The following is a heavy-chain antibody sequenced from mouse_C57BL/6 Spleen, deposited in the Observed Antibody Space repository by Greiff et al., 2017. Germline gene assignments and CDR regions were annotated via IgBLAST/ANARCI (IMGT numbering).Heavy chain of an antibody. J-gene: IGHJ2*01. V-gene: IGHV14-3*01. Sequence: EVMLVESVAELVRPGASVKLSCTASGFNIKNTYMHWVKQRPEQGLEWIGRIDPANGNTKYAPKFQGKATITADTSSNTAYLQLSSLTSEDTAIYYCATFTTVVATNFDYWGQGTTLTVSS. CDR2: IDPANGNT. D-gene: IGHD1-1*01. CDR3: ATFTTVVATNFDY. CDR1: GFNIKNTY.